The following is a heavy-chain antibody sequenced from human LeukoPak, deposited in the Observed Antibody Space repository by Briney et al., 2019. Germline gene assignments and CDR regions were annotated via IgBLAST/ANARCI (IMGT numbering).Heavy chain of an antibody. J-gene: IGHJ4*02. Sequence: RASVKVSCKASGYTFTSYGISWVRQAPGQGLEWMGWISAYNGNTNYAQKLQGRVTMTTDTSTSTAYMEPRSLRSDDTAVYYCARDGGVVVTATSFDYWGQGTLVTVSS. CDR2: ISAYNGNT. CDR1: GYTFTSYG. D-gene: IGHD2-21*02. CDR3: ARDGGVVVTATSFDY. V-gene: IGHV1-18*01.